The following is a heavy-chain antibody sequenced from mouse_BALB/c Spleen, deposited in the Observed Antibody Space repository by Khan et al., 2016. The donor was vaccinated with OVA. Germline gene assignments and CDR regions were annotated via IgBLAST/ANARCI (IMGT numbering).Heavy chain of an antibody. D-gene: IGHD2-10*01. V-gene: IGHV2-6-1*01. J-gene: IGHJ4*01. Sequence: QVQLQQSGPGLVAPSQSLSITCTISGFSLTNYGVHWVRQPPGKGLEWLVVIWSDGSTTYNSALKSRLSISKDNPKSQVFLKMNSLQTDDTAMYYCARQPYYHYYLMDYWGQGTSVTVSS. CDR2: IWSDGST. CDR3: ARQPYYHYYLMDY. CDR1: GFSLTNYG.